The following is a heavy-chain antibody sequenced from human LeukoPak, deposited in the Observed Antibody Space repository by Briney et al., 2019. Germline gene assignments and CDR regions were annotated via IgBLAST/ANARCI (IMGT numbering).Heavy chain of an antibody. CDR1: GGSISSGGYY. CDR2: IYYSGST. Sequence: SQTLSLTCTVSGGSISSGGYYWSWIRQHPGKGLEWIGYIYYSGSTYYNPSLKSRVTISVDTSKNQFSLKLSSVTAADTAVYYCARLSTYDLWSGYLKRWGSWFDPWGQGTLVTVSS. CDR3: ARLSTYDLWSGYLKRWGSWFDP. V-gene: IGHV4-31*03. D-gene: IGHD3-3*01. J-gene: IGHJ5*02.